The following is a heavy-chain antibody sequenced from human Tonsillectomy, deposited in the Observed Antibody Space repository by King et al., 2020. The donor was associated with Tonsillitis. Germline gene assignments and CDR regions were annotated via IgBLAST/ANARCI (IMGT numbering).Heavy chain of an antibody. CDR3: AKTSGYSSGWYDY. Sequence: VQLVESGGGLVQPGGSLRLSCAASGFTFSSFAMSWVRQAPGKGLELGSGISSSGIKTYYADSLKGRFTISRDSSKSTLYLQMNSLRAEDTAVYYCAKTSGYSSGWYDYWGQGTLVTVSS. CDR2: ISSSGIKT. CDR1: GFTFSSFA. V-gene: IGHV3-23*04. J-gene: IGHJ4*02. D-gene: IGHD6-19*01.